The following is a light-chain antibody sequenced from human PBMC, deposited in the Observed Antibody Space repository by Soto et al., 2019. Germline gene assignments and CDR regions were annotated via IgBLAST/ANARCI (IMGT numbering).Light chain of an antibody. CDR1: QSLLHTNVYNY. V-gene: IGKV2-28*01. CDR2: LGS. Sequence: DIVMTQSPLSLPVTPVEPASISCRSSQSLLHTNVYNYLHWYLQQPEQSPQLPIYLGSNRCSGVPDRFSASGSGTDFTLKIRRVEAEDVGVYYCMKALQTTTLGEGTKVDIK. J-gene: IGKJ4*01. CDR3: MKALQTTT.